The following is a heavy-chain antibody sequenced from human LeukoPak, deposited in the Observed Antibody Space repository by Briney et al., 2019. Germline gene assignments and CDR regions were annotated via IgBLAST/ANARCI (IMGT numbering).Heavy chain of an antibody. CDR3: ARGDDYGDYVGY. J-gene: IGHJ4*02. CDR2: IYYSGST. V-gene: IGHV4-30-4*01. CDR1: GGSISSGDYY. D-gene: IGHD4-17*01. Sequence: SETLSHTCTVSGGSISSGDYYWSWIRQPPGKGLEWIGYIYYSGSTYYNPSLKSRVTISVDTSKNQFSLKLSSVTAADTAVYYCARGDDYGDYVGYWGQGTLVTVSS.